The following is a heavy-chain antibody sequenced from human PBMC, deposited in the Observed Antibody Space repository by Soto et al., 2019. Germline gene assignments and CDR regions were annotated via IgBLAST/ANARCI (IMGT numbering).Heavy chain of an antibody. D-gene: IGHD3-10*01. CDR1: GGSFSGYY. J-gene: IGHJ6*03. CDR3: ARGDKFTMVRGVLYYYYYMDV. V-gene: IGHV4-34*01. CDR2: INHSGST. Sequence: SETLSLTCAVYGGSFSGYYWSWIRQPPGKGLEWIGEINHSGSTNYNPSLKSRVTISVDTSKNQFSLKLSSVTAADTAVYYCARGDKFTMVRGVLYYYYYMDVWGKGTTVTVSS.